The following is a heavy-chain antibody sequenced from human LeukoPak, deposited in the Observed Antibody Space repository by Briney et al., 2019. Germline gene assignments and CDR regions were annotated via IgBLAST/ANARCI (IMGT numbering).Heavy chain of an antibody. V-gene: IGHV1-2*06. Sequence: GASVKVSCKGSGYTFTGYYMHWVRQAPGQGKEWMGRINTNSGGTNYARKFQERGTITRDTSIRTAYMELRRLRSDATAVYYCAASIVVVAPMDAFDIWGQGTRVTVSS. CDR1: GYTFTGYY. CDR3: AASIVVVAPMDAFDI. D-gene: IGHD2-15*01. CDR2: INTNSGGT. J-gene: IGHJ3*02.